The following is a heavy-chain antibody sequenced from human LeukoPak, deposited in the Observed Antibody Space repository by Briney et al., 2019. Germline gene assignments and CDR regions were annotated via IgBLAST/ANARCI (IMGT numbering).Heavy chain of an antibody. D-gene: IGHD6-13*01. Sequence: SETLSLTCTVSGGSISSNYWSWIRQPPGKGLEWIAYINYGGSTNYKSSLKSRVTISVDTSKNQFSLKLSSVTAADTAFYYCARRIAAADSFDIWGQGRMVTVSS. J-gene: IGHJ3*02. CDR3: ARRIAAADSFDI. CDR1: GGSISSNY. V-gene: IGHV4-59*01. CDR2: INYGGST.